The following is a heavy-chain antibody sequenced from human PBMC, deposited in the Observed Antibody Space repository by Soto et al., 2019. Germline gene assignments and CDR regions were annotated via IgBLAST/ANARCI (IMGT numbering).Heavy chain of an antibody. V-gene: IGHV4-39*01. CDR1: GGSITSGSYY. D-gene: IGHD2-2*01. CDR3: AKQNRPHEYQYYFDY. J-gene: IGHJ4*02. CDR2: ISYSGSA. Sequence: SETLSLTCTVSGGSITSGSYYWGWIRQPPGKGLEWIGSISYSGSAYYKPSLGSRVTISVDTSKNQFSLKVRSVTAADTAVFFCAKQNRPHEYQYYFDYWGGGTLVTVSS.